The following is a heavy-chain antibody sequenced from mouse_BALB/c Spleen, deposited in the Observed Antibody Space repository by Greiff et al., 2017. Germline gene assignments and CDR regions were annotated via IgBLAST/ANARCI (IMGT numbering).Heavy chain of an antibody. CDR3: TRGYYDYDGAWFAY. CDR2: INPSNGGT. Sequence: QVQLQQPGAELVKPGASVKMSCKASGYTFTSYWINWVKQRPGQGLEWIGEINPSNGGTNFNEKFKSKATLTVDKSSSTAYMQLSSLTSEDSAVYDCTRGYYDYDGAWFAYGGQGTLVTVSA. D-gene: IGHD2-4*01. CDR1: GYTFTSYW. V-gene: IGHV1S81*02. J-gene: IGHJ3*01.